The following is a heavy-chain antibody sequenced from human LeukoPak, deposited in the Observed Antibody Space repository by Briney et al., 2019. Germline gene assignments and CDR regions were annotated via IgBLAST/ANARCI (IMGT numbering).Heavy chain of an antibody. CDR2: IIPILGIA. V-gene: IGHV1-69*04. CDR3: ARLVVTAIPVLDS. CDR1: GGTFSSYG. Sequence: ASVKVSCKASGGTFSSYGISWVRKAPGQGLEWMGRIIPILGIASCAQKFQGRVTITADKSTSTAYMELSSLRSEDSAVYYCARLVVTAIPVLDSWGLGTLVTVSS. J-gene: IGHJ4*02. D-gene: IGHD2-21*02.